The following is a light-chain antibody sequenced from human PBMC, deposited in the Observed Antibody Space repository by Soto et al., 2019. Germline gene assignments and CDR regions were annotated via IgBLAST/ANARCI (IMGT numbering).Light chain of an antibody. J-gene: IGLJ3*02. CDR2: STN. V-gene: IGLV8-61*01. CDR3: EAWDDSLNGPV. CDR1: SGSVSTSYY. Sequence: QAVVTQEPSFSVSPGGTVTLTCGLSSGSVSTSYYPSWYQQTPGQAPRTLIYSTNTRSSGVPDRFSGSILGNKAALTITGAQADDESDYYCEAWDDSLNGPVFGGGTKLTVL.